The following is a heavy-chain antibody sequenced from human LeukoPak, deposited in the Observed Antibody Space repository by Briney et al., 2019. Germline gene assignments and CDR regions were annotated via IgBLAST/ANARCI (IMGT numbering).Heavy chain of an antibody. CDR1: GGSISSGTYY. CDR3: ATDTSQVGVMNAPQGYFDY. CDR2: IYTSGST. V-gene: IGHV4-61*02. J-gene: IGHJ4*02. D-gene: IGHD3-10*01. Sequence: SETLSLTCTVSGGSISSGTYYWSWIRQPAGKGLEWIGRIYTSGSTNYNPSLKSRVTISVDTSKNQFSLKLSSVTAADTAVYYCATDTSQVGVMNAPQGYFDYWGQGTLVTVSP.